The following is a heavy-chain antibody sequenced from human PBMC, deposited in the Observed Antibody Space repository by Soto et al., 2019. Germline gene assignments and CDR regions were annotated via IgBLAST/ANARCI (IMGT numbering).Heavy chain of an antibody. CDR2: ISSSGDRQ. D-gene: IGHD3-16*01. Sequence: GGSLRLSCGAAGFTFMDYAMHWGRRIPGKGLEWVAVISSSGDRQQYAESVKGRFTISRDNSQNTLYLQVSSLTSDDSAVFHCARTPAAMITDRYNWFDAWGPGTQVTVSS. J-gene: IGHJ5*02. CDR3: ARTPAAMITDRYNWFDA. V-gene: IGHV3-30-3*01. CDR1: GFTFMDYA.